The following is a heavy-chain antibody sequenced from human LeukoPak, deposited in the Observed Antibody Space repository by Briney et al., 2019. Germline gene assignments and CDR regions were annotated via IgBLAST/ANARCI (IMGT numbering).Heavy chain of an antibody. CDR1: GYTFSSYA. Sequence: ASVRVSCKASGYTFSSYAITWVRQAPGQGLQWMGWISAYNGNERSAQNVQGRVTMTTDTSTSTAYLDLRSLTSDDTAVYYWAGGGFFPLTGNTHIDYWGQGTLVTVSS. D-gene: IGHD3-22*01. V-gene: IGHV1-18*01. CDR3: AGGGFFPLTGNTHIDY. CDR2: ISAYNGNE. J-gene: IGHJ4*02.